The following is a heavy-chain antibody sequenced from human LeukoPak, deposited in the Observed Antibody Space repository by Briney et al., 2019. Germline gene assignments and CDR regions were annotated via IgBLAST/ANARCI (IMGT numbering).Heavy chain of an antibody. CDR1: GGSITNYY. J-gene: IGHJ6*03. CDR2: SYYNGNT. D-gene: IGHD3-10*01. CDR3: ARHPGKGMVPRSYYYYYMDV. Sequence: SETLSLTCTVSGGSITNYYWSWIRQPPGKGLEWIGFSYYNGNTSYNPSLKSRVTISVDTSKNQFSLKLSSVTAADTAVYYCARHPGKGMVPRSYYYYYMDVWGKGTTVTISS. V-gene: IGHV4-59*08.